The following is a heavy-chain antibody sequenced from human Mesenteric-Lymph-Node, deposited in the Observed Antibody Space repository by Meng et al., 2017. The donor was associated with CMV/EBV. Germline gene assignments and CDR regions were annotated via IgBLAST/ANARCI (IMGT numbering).Heavy chain of an antibody. J-gene: IGHJ3*02. CDR2: IYSGGST. CDR1: GFTVSSNY. D-gene: IGHD2-2*01. V-gene: IGHV3-53*01. CDR3: ARLRGGGCSSTTCSNAFDI. Sequence: GESLKISCAASGFTVSSNYMSWVRQAPGKGLEWVSVIYSGGSTYYADSVKGRFTISRDNSKNTLYLQMNSLRAEDTAVYYCARLRGGGCSSTTCSNAFDIWGQGTMVTVSS.